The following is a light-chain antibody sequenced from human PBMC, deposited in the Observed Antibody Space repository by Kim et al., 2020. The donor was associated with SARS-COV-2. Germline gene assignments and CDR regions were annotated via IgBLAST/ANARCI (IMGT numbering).Light chain of an antibody. CDR1: QSVSSNY. CDR3: HQYGSSPLT. J-gene: IGKJ4*01. Sequence: LSPGERATLSCRASQSVSSNYLAWYQQKPGQAPRILIFDAASRATGIPDRFSGGGSGTVFTLTISRLEPEDFAVYYCHQYGSSPLTFGGGTKVEI. V-gene: IGKV3-20*01. CDR2: DAA.